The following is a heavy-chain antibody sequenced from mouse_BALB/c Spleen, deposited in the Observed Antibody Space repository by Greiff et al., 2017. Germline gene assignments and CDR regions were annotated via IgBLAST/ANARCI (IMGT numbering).Heavy chain of an antibody. CDR3: ALYDYGGFAY. CDR2: SRNKANDYTT. CDR1: GFTFSDFY. J-gene: IGHJ3*01. Sequence: EVMLVESGGGLVQPGGSLRLSCATSGFTFSDFYMEWVRQPPGKRLEWIAASRNKANDYTTEYSVSVKGRFIVSRDTSQSILYLQMNALRAEDTAIYYCALYDYGGFAYWGQGTLVTVSA. V-gene: IGHV7-1*02. D-gene: IGHD2-4*01.